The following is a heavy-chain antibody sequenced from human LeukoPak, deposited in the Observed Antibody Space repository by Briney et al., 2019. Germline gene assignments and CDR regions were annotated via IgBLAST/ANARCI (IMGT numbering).Heavy chain of an antibody. CDR1: GYTFTGYA. V-gene: IGHV1-3*04. J-gene: IGHJ4*02. CDR2: INTGSGNT. D-gene: IGHD1-26*01. CDR3: ARGYSGCFHY. Sequence: ASVKVSCKASGYTFTGYALHWVRQAPGQGLEWMGWINTGSGNTKYSQRFQDRVTITKDTSASTVYMEMNDLGSEDTAVYYCARGYSGCFHYWGQGALVTVSS.